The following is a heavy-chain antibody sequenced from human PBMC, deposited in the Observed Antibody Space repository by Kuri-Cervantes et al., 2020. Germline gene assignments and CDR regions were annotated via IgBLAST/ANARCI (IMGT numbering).Heavy chain of an antibody. Sequence: ASVKVSCKASGYTFTGYYMHWVRQAPGQGPEWMGWINPNSGGTNYAQKFQGRVTMTRDTSIGTAYMGLSRLRSDDTAVYYCARQIVDDAFDIWGQGTMVTVSS. V-gene: IGHV1-2*02. D-gene: IGHD3-22*01. CDR1: GYTFTGYY. J-gene: IGHJ3*02. CDR3: ARQIVDDAFDI. CDR2: INPNSGGT.